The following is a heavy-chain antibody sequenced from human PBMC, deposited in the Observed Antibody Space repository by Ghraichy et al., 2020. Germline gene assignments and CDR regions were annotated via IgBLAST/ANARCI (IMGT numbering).Heavy chain of an antibody. CDR3: ARRARTHFDY. Sequence: SETLSLTCTVSGGSISSYYWDWIRQPPGKGLEWIGSIYYRGNTYFNPSLNSRVTISVDTSKNQFSLKLSSVTAADTAVYYCARRARTHFDYWGQGTLVTVSS. CDR1: GGSISSYY. J-gene: IGHJ4*02. V-gene: IGHV4-39*01. CDR2: IYYRGNT.